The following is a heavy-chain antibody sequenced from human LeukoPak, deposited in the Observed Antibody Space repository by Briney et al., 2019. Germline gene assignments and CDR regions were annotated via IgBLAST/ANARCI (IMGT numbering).Heavy chain of an antibody. CDR2: IYYSGST. V-gene: IGHV4-59*12. J-gene: IGHJ4*02. Sequence: SETLSLTCTVSGGSISSYYWSWIRQPPGKGLEWIGYIYYSGSTNYNPSLKSRVTISVDTSKNQFSLKLSSVTAADTAVYYCARGTGGYSGYGRPFDYWGQGTLVTVSS. CDR1: GGSISSYY. CDR3: ARGTGGYSGYGRPFDY. D-gene: IGHD5-12*01.